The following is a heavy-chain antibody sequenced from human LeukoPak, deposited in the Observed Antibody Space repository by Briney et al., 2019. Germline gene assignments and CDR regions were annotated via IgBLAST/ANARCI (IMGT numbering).Heavy chain of an antibody. D-gene: IGHD6-19*01. V-gene: IGHV4-39*07. Sequence: PSETLSLTCTVSGGSISSSSYYWGWIRQPPGKGLEWIGSIYYTGSTEYNPSLKSRVTISVDTSQNQFSLKVNSVTAADTAVYFCARGDGWGDAVDGMGYWGQGTLVTVSS. J-gene: IGHJ4*02. CDR3: ARGDGWGDAVDGMGY. CDR1: GGSISSSSYY. CDR2: IYYTGST.